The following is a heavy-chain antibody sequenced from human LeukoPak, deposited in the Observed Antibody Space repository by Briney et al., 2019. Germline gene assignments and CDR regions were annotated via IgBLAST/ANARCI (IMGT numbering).Heavy chain of an antibody. CDR1: GGSISSYY. CDR3: ARDRGRVRGAPGGYYYGMDV. Sequence: KTSETLSLTCTVSGGSISSYYWSWIRQPPGKGLEGIGYIYYSGSTNYNPSLKSRVTISVDTSKNQFPLKLSSVTAADTAVYYCARDRGRVRGAPGGYYYGMDVWGKGTTVTVSS. D-gene: IGHD3-10*01. J-gene: IGHJ6*04. CDR2: IYYSGST. V-gene: IGHV4-59*01.